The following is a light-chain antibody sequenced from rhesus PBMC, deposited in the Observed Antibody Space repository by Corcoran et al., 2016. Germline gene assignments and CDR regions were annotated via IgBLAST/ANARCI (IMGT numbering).Light chain of an antibody. Sequence: QVILTQSPATLSLSPGERATLSCRASQSVRSYLAWYQQKPGQAPRLLRYGASSRATCIPDRFSGSGSGTDFTLTISSLEPEDVGVYHCYQHSSGYSFGQGTKVEIK. CDR1: QSVRSY. V-gene: IGKV3-10*01. CDR2: GAS. CDR3: YQHSSGYS. J-gene: IGKJ2*01.